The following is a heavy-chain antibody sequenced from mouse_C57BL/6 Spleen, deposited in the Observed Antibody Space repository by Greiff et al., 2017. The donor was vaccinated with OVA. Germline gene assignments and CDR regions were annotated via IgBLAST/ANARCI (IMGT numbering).Heavy chain of an antibody. Sequence: EVKLMESGGGLVKPGGSLKLSCAASGFTFSSYAMSWVRQTPEKRLEWVATISDGGSYTYYPDNVKGRFTISRDNAKNNLYLQMSHLKSEDTAMYYCARDSSGYLFDYWGQGTTLTVSS. D-gene: IGHD3-2*02. CDR1: GFTFSSYA. CDR3: ARDSSGYLFDY. J-gene: IGHJ2*01. V-gene: IGHV5-4*01. CDR2: ISDGGSYT.